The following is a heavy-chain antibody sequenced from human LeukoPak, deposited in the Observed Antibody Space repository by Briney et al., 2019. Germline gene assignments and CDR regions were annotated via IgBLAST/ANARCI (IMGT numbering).Heavy chain of an antibody. CDR1: GGSFSGYY. D-gene: IGHD1-1*01. CDR2: INHCGST. CDR3: ARGRSYNWNDFDP. V-gene: IGHV4-34*01. Sequence: PSETLSLTCAVYGGSFSGYYWSWIRQPPGKGLEWIGEINHCGSTNYNPSLKSRVTISVDTSKNQFSLKLSSVTAADTAVYYCARGRSYNWNDFDPWGQGTLVTVSS. J-gene: IGHJ5*02.